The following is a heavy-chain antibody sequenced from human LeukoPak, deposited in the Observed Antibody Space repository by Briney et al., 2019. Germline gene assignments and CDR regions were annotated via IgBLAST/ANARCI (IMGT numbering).Heavy chain of an antibody. V-gene: IGHV3-7*01. CDR1: AFTFSNYW. Sequence: GGSLRLSCAASAFTFSNYWMSWVRQAPGKGREWVANIKEDGSEINYVDSVKGRFTISRDNAKNSLYLQMNSLRVDDTAVYYCARDRGYSTFDYWGQGTLVTVSS. D-gene: IGHD4-23*01. J-gene: IGHJ4*02. CDR2: IKEDGSEI. CDR3: ARDRGYSTFDY.